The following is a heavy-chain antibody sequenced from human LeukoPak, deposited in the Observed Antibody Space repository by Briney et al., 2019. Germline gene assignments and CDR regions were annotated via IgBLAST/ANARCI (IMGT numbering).Heavy chain of an antibody. CDR1: GYTFTSYA. J-gene: IGHJ2*01. V-gene: IGHV7-4-1*02. D-gene: IGHD2-21*02. CDR3: ARAALSVVTAPIPDVDWYFDL. CDR2: INTNTGNP. Sequence: GASVKVSCKASGYTFTSYAMNWVRQAPGQGLEWMGWINTNTGNPTYAQGFTGRFVSSLDTSVSTAYLQISSLKAEDTAVYYCARAALSVVTAPIPDVDWYFDLWGRGTLVTVSS.